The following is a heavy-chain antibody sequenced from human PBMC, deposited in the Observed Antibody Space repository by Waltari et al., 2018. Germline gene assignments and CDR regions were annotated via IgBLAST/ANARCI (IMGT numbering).Heavy chain of an antibody. D-gene: IGHD4-17*01. J-gene: IGHJ4*02. V-gene: IGHV3-48*03. CDR1: GFSLMDYG. CDR2: ISSSGPTI. Sequence: EVQLVESGGGLVQPGGALRLSCASSGFSLMDYGMNWVRQAPGKGLEWLSFISSSGPTIHYADSVKGRFTVSRDNTKNSLSLQMNSLRAEDTAVYYCARVWGVTTSDFWGQGTLVTVSS. CDR3: ARVWGVTTSDF.